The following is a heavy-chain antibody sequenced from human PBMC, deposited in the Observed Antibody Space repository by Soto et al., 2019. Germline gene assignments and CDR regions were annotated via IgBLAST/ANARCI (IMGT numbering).Heavy chain of an antibody. J-gene: IGHJ4*02. D-gene: IGHD2-15*01. CDR3: AKSVASYIVVVPTSKCSDY. Sequence: GGSLRLSCVASGFTFDDYAMHWVRQAPGKGLEWVSGISWNSDNIDYADSVKGRFTISRDNAKNSLYLQMNSLRPEDTALYYCAKSVASYIVVVPTSKCSDYWGQGILVTVSS. CDR2: ISWNSDNI. CDR1: GFTFDDYA. V-gene: IGHV3-9*01.